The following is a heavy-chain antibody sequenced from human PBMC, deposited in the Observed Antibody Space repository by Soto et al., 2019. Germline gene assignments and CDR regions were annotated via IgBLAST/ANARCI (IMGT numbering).Heavy chain of an antibody. D-gene: IGHD2-2*02. Sequence: PGGSLRLSCAASGFNFGSYGMHWVRQAPGKGLEWVAVIWSDGSKKYYGDSAKGRFTISRDNSKNTVYLEMNGLRAEDTAVYHCTRASWCTNITCYTLDYWGRGTLVTVS. CDR1: GFNFGSYG. V-gene: IGHV3-33*01. J-gene: IGHJ4*02. CDR2: IWSDGSKK. CDR3: TRASWCTNITCYTLDY.